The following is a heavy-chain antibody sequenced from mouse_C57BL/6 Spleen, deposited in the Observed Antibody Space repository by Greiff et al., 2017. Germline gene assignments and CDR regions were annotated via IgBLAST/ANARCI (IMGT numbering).Heavy chain of an antibody. Sequence: QVQLQQPGAELVKPGASVKLSCKASGYTFTSYWMQWVKQRPGQGLEWIGEIYPSDSNTNYNQKFKGKATLTVDTSSSTAYMQLSSLTSEDSAVXYCARQQGDGYWGQGTTLTVSS. CDR1: GYTFTSYW. CDR3: ARQQGDGY. D-gene: IGHD3-3*01. J-gene: IGHJ2*01. CDR2: IYPSDSNT. V-gene: IGHV1-50*01.